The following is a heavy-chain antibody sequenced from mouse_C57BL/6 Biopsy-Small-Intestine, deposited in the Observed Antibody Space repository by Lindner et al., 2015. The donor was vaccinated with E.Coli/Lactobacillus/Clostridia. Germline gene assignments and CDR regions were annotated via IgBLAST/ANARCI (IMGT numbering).Heavy chain of an antibody. CDR3: ARWGSSYVGYAMDY. V-gene: IGHV1-18*01. Sequence: EVQLQESGPELVKPGASVKIPCKASGYTFTDYNMDWVKQSHGKSLEWIGDINPNNGGTIYNQKFKGKATLTVDKSSSTAYMELRSLTSEDTAVYYCARWGSSYVGYAMDYWGQGTSVTVSS. CDR2: INPNNGGT. D-gene: IGHD1-1*01. CDR1: GYTFTDYN. J-gene: IGHJ4*01.